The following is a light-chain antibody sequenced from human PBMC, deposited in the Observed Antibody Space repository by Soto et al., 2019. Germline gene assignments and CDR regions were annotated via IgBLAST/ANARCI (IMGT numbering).Light chain of an antibody. CDR1: QSISNN. Sequence: IVMTQSPATLSVSPGERATLSCRASQSISNNLAWYQQKPGQAPRLLIYGASTRATTIPARFSGSGSGTEFTLTISSLGSEDFAVYYCQQYNKWPLTFGQGTKVEIK. CDR3: QQYNKWPLT. V-gene: IGKV3-15*01. CDR2: GAS. J-gene: IGKJ1*01.